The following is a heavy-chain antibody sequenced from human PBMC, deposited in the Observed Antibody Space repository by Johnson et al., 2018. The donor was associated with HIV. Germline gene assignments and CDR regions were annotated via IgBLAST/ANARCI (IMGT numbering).Heavy chain of an antibody. J-gene: IGHJ3*02. Sequence: VQLVESGGGLVQPGRSLRLSCAASGFTFDDYAMHWVRQAPRKGLEWVSGINWNGGSTGYADSVKGRFTISRDNSKNTLYLQMTSLRAEDTAVYYCVRGLLWFGELLEAFDIWGQGTMVTVSS. V-gene: IGHV3-20*04. CDR1: GFTFDDYA. CDR2: INWNGGST. CDR3: VRGLLWFGELLEAFDI. D-gene: IGHD3-10*01.